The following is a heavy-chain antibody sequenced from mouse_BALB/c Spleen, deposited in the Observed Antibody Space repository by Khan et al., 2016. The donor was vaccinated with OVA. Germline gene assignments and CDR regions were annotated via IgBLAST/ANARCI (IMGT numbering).Heavy chain of an antibody. J-gene: IGHJ3*01. CDR2: ISSGGDYT. D-gene: IGHD1-1*01. CDR3: ARHNYGPFAY. CDR1: GFTFSNYA. V-gene: IGHV5-9-3*01. Sequence: EVELVESGGGLVKPGGPLKLSCAASGFTFSNYAMSWVRQTPEKRLEWVATISSGGDYTYYPDRVMGRFTISRDNAKNTLYLQMSSLRSEDTAIYYCARHNYGPFAYWGQGTLVTVSA.